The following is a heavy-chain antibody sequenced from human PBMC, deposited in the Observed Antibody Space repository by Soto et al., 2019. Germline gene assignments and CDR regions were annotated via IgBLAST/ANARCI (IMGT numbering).Heavy chain of an antibody. J-gene: IGHJ4*01. Sequence: SQTLSLTCAISGHSVPGNSAAWNWIRQSPSRGLEWLGRTYYSSKWYNDYSVSVKSRITVTPDTSQNQFLLHLKSVTPEDTDVYYYARDLRYYERSPIYTDYWRRGAMVTVSS. CDR3: ARDLRYYERSPIYTDY. D-gene: IGHD3-16*01. V-gene: IGHV6-1*01. CDR1: GHSVPGNSAA. CDR2: TYYSSKWYN.